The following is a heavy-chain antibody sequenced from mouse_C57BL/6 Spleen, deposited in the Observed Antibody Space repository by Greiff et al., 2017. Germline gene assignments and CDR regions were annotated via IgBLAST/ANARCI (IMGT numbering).Heavy chain of an antibody. CDR2: INPSSGYT. CDR1: GYTFTSYW. Sequence: QVQLQQSGAELAKPGASVKLSCKASGYTFTSYWMHWVKQRPGQGLEWIGYINPSSGYTKYNQKFKDKATLTADKSSSTAYMQLRSLTYEDSAVYYCAPIYYDYDGLDYWGQGTTLTVSS. J-gene: IGHJ2*01. CDR3: APIYYDYDGLDY. V-gene: IGHV1-7*01. D-gene: IGHD2-4*01.